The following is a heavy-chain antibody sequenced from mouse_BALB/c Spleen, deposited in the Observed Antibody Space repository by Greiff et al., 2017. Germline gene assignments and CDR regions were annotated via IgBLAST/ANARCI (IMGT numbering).Heavy chain of an antibody. CDR2: IDPANGNT. J-gene: IGHJ3*01. V-gene: IGHV14-3*02. D-gene: IGHD1-1*01. Sequence: EVQLQQSGAELVKPGASVKLSCTASGFNIKDTYMHWVKQRPERGLEWIGRIDPANGNTKYDPKFQGKATITADTSSNTAYLQLSSLTSEDTAVYYCARDYGSSWGFAYWGQGTLVTVSA. CDR1: GFNIKDTY. CDR3: ARDYGSSWGFAY.